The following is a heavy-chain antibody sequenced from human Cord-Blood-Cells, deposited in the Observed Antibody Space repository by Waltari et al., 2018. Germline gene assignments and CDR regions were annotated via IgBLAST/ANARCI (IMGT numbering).Heavy chain of an antibody. CDR2: INSDGSST. Sequence: EVQLVESGGGLVQPGGSLRLSCAASGSTFSRYWMHWVRQAPGKGLVWVSRINSDGSSTSYADSVKGRFTISRDNAKNTLYLQMNSLRAEDTAVYYCARADYGDPFDYWGQGTLVTVSS. J-gene: IGHJ4*02. CDR3: ARADYGDPFDY. CDR1: GSTFSRYW. D-gene: IGHD4-17*01. V-gene: IGHV3-74*01.